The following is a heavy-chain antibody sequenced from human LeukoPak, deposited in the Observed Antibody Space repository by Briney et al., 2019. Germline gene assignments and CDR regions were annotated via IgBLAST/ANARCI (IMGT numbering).Heavy chain of an antibody. D-gene: IGHD2-2*01. CDR2: IYYSGTT. CDR1: GGSISSSSYY. Sequence: SETLSLTCTVSGGSISSSSYYWGWIRQHPGTGLEWIGYIYYSGTTYYNPSLKSRVTISVDTSKNQFSLKLSSVTAPDTAVYYCARIEYQLPPGWFDPWGQGTLVTVSS. V-gene: IGHV4-31*03. CDR3: ARIEYQLPPGWFDP. J-gene: IGHJ5*02.